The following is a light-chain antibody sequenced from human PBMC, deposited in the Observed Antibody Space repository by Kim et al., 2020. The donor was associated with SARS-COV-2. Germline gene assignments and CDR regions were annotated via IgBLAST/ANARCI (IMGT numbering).Light chain of an antibody. CDR3: CSYAGRSGWV. CDR1: SSDVGGYNY. CDR2: AVT. J-gene: IGLJ3*02. V-gene: IGLV2-11*01. Sequence: QSALTQPRSVSGSPGQSVTISCTGTSSDVGGYNYVSWCQQHPGKAPKLMIYAVTKRPSGVPDRFSGSKSGNTASLTISGLQAEDEADYYCCSYAGRSGWVFGGGTKLTVL.